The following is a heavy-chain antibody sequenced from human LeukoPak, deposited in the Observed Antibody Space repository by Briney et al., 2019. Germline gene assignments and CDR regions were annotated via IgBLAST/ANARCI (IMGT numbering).Heavy chain of an antibody. V-gene: IGHV5-51*01. D-gene: IGHD3-9*01. CDR1: GYSFTSYW. CDR3: TRSPGIDILTGYSRYYFDY. CDR2: IYPGDSDT. J-gene: IGHJ4*02. Sequence: GESLKISCKGSGYSFTSYWIGWVRQMPGKGLEWMGIIYPGDSDTRYSPSFQGQVTISADKSISTAYLQWSSLKASDTAIYYCTRSPGIDILTGYSRYYFDYWGQGTLVTVSS.